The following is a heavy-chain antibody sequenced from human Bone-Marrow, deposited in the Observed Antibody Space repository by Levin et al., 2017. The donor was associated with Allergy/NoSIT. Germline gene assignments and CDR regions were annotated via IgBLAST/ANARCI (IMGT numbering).Heavy chain of an antibody. J-gene: IGHJ2*01. D-gene: IGHD6-6*01. CDR2: IYYSGST. V-gene: IGHV4-59*01. CDR1: GGSISSYY. CDR3: ARAGQQLVYDWYFDL. Sequence: ASETLSLTCTVSGGSISSYYWSWIRQPPGKGLEWIGYIYYSGSTNYNPSLKSRVTISVDTSKNQFSLKLSSVTAADTAVYYCARAGQQLVYDWYFDLWGRGTLVTVSS.